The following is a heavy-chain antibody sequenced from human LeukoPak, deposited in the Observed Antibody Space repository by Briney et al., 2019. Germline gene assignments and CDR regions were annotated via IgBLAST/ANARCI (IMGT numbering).Heavy chain of an antibody. D-gene: IGHD4-23*01. CDR2: ISSSSSYI. J-gene: IGHJ4*02. V-gene: IGHV3-21*01. CDR1: GFTFSNYA. Sequence: GGSLRLSCAASGFTFSNYAMRWVRQAPGKGLEWVSSISSSSSYIYYADSVKGRFTISRDNAKNSLYLQMNSLRAEDTAVYYCARVTEDYGGNSGSDYWGQGTLVTVSS. CDR3: ARVTEDYGGNSGSDY.